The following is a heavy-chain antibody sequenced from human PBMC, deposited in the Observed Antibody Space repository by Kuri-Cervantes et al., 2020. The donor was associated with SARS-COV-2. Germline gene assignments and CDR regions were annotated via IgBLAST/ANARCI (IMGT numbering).Heavy chain of an antibody. V-gene: IGHV3-74*01. CDR1: GFTFSGHW. D-gene: IGHD3-3*01. Sequence: GGSLRLSCAASGFTFSGHWIHWVRQAPGKGLVWVSRINPDGSYTNNADSVKGRFTLSRDNAKNSLYLQMNSLRAEDTAVYYCVRVTRSEITIFGVVIMRGMDVWGQGTTVTVSS. CDR2: INPDGSYT. CDR3: VRVTRSEITIFGVVIMRGMDV. J-gene: IGHJ6*02.